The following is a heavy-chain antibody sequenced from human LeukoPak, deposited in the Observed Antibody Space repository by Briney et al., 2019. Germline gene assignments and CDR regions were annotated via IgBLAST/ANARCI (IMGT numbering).Heavy chain of an antibody. Sequence: GGSLRLSCAASGFTFSSYWMSWVRQAPGKGLEWVANIKQGGSEKYYVDSVKGRFTISRDNAKNSLYLQMNSLRAEDTAVYYCVRVGGSPRSRYFDLWGRGTLVTVSS. CDR3: VRVGGSPRSRYFDL. CDR2: IKQGGSEK. CDR1: GFTFSSYW. V-gene: IGHV3-7*01. J-gene: IGHJ2*01. D-gene: IGHD1-26*01.